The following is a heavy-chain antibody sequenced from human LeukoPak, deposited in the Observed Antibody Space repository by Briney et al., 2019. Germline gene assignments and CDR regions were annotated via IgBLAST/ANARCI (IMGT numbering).Heavy chain of an antibody. V-gene: IGHV3-48*04. CDR3: ARDFAGRNYYYYYYMDV. J-gene: IGHJ6*03. Sequence: PGGSLRLSCAASGFTFSSYSMNWVRQAPGKGLEWVSYIRSSSSTIYYADSVKGRFTISRDNAKNSLYLQMNSLRAEDTAVYYCARDFAGRNYYYYYYMDVWGKGTTVTVSS. CDR2: IRSSSSTI. CDR1: GFTFSSYS.